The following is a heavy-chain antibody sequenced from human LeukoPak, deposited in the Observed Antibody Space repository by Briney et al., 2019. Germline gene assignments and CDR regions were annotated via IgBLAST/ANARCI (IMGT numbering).Heavy chain of an antibody. Sequence: MSGGSLRLSYAASGFTFSDYYMSWIRQAPGKGLEWVSYISSSGSTIYYADSVKGRFTISRDNAKNSLYLQMNSLRAEDTAVYYCATDLSIAAAWEGERWGQGTLVTVSS. V-gene: IGHV3-11*04. CDR2: ISSSGSTI. CDR3: ATDLSIAAAWEGER. CDR1: GFTFSDYY. J-gene: IGHJ4*02. D-gene: IGHD6-13*01.